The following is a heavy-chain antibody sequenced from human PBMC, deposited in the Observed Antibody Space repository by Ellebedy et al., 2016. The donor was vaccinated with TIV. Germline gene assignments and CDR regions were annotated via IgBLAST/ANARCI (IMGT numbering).Heavy chain of an antibody. CDR3: ARAAVADNLDY. J-gene: IGHJ4*02. D-gene: IGHD6-19*01. Sequence: AASVKVSCKASGYTFTGYYMHWVRQAPGQGLEWMGIINPSGGSTSYAQKFQGRVTMTRDTSTSTVYMELSSLRSEDTAVYYCARAAVADNLDYWGQGTLVTVSS. V-gene: IGHV1-46*01. CDR1: GYTFTGYY. CDR2: INPSGGST.